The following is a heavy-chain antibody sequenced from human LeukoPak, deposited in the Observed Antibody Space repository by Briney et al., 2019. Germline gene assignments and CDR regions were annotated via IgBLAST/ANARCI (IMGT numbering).Heavy chain of an antibody. CDR3: ARDSGSYRGGNWFDP. J-gene: IGHJ5*02. V-gene: IGHV3-74*01. CDR1: GFTFSSYW. CDR2: INSDGSST. D-gene: IGHD1-26*01. Sequence: PGGSLRLSCAASGFTFSSYWMHWVRQAPGKGLVWVSRINSDGSSTSYADSVKGRFTISRDNAKNTLYLQMNSLRAEDTAVYYCARDSGSYRGGNWFDPWGQGTLVTVSS.